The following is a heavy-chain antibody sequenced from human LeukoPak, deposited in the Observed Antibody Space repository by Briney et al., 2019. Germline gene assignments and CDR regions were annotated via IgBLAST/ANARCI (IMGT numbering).Heavy chain of an antibody. CDR3: ARVASFSGGLDP. J-gene: IGHJ5*02. CDR2: INHSGST. CDR1: GGSFSGYY. D-gene: IGHD3-10*01. Sequence: RPSETLSLTCAVYGGSFSGYYWSWIRQPPGKGLEWIGEINHSGSTNYNPSLKSRVTISVDTSKNQFSLKLSSVTAADTAVYYCARVASFSGGLDPWGQGTLVTVSS. V-gene: IGHV4-34*01.